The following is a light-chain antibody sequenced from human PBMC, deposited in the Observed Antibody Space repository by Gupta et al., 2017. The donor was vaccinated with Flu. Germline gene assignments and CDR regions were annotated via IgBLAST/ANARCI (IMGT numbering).Light chain of an antibody. J-gene: IGKJ2*01. V-gene: IGKV1-39*01. CDR3: QQSYSTPPYT. CDR2: AAS. CDR1: QSISSY. Sequence: IQMTQSPSSLSASVGDRVTITCRASQSISSYLNWYQQKPGKDPKLLIYAASSLQSGVPSRFSGSGSGTDFTLPISSMQPEDFATYYCQQSYSTPPYTFGQGTKLEIK.